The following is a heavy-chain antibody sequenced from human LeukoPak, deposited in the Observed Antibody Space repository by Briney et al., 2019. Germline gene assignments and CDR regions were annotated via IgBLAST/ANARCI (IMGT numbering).Heavy chain of an antibody. CDR3: AREYSSGWPYYYYGMDV. D-gene: IGHD6-19*01. CDR1: GFTFSSYA. CDR2: ISGSGGST. V-gene: IGHV3-23*01. J-gene: IGHJ6*02. Sequence: GGSLRLSCAASGFTFSSYAMSWVRQAPGKGLEWVSAISGSGGSTYYADSVKGRFTISRDNSKNTLYLQMNSLRAEDTAVYYCAREYSSGWPYYYYGMDVWGQGTTVTVSS.